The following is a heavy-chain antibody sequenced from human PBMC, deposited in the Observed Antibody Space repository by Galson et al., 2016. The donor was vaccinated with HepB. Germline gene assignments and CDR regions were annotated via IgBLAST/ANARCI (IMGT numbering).Heavy chain of an antibody. CDR3: ARVNSIAGGEKAVWWFDP. CDR1: GYTFTRYW. V-gene: IGHV1-46*01. D-gene: IGHD2-21*01. Sequence: SVKVSCKASGYTFTRYWMHWVRQAPGKGLEWMGVINPTGSNTYYAQKFQGRLTLTRDTSTSTDYMDLSSLTYDDSAVYFWARVNSIAGGEKAVWWFDPWGQGSLVTVSS. J-gene: IGHJ5*02. CDR2: INPTGSNT.